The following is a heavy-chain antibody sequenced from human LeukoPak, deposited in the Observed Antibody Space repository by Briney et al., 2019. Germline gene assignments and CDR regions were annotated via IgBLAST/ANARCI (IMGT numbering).Heavy chain of an antibody. J-gene: IGHJ6*02. CDR1: GFTFNHYA. CDR2: ISGSGDNT. Sequence: PGGSLRLSCAASGFTFNHYAMSWVRQAPGKGLEWVSTISGSGDNTYYADSVRGRFTVSRDNSKNMLYLQMNSLRAEDTAIYYCAKDLFEIRVGAPEDYYGLDVWGQGTTVTVSS. V-gene: IGHV3-23*01. CDR3: AKDLFEIRVGAPEDYYGLDV. D-gene: IGHD1-26*01.